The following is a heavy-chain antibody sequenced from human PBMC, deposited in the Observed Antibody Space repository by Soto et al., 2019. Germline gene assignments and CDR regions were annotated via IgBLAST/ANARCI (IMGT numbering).Heavy chain of an antibody. V-gene: IGHV1-8*01. CDR3: AKDRGYCSGGSCSGWFDP. Sequence: ASVKVSCKASGYTFTSYDINWVRQATGQGLEWMGWMNPNSGNTGYAQKFQGRVTMTRNTSISTAYMELSSLRSEDTAVYYCAKDRGYCSGGSCSGWFDPWGQGTLVTVAS. CDR1: GYTFTSYD. J-gene: IGHJ5*02. D-gene: IGHD2-15*01. CDR2: MNPNSGNT.